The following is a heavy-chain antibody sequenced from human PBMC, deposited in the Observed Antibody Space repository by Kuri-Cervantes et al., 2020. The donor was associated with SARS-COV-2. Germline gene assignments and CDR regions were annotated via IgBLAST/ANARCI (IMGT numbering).Heavy chain of an antibody. J-gene: IGHJ6*02. V-gene: IGHV3-48*02. D-gene: IGHD3-9*01. Sequence: GESLKISCVASGFTFSSYSMNWVRQAPGKGLEWVSYISSSSSTIYYADSVKGRFTISRDNAKNSLYLQMNSLRDEDTAVYYCARDGIITISYYYYYGMDVWGQGTTVTVSS. CDR2: ISSSSSTI. CDR3: ARDGIITISYYYYYGMDV. CDR1: GFTFSSYS.